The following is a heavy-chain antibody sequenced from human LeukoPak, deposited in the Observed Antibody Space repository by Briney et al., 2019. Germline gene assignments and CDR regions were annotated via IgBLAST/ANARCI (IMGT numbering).Heavy chain of an antibody. V-gene: IGHV3-74*01. Sequence: GGSLRLSYETSGFTFRNYWMSWLPQAPGKGLVWVARIKNDGSSASYAESVKGRFIISRDNAKSTLFLQMNSLGVDDTAVYYCAKSDWFDPCGRGILVTVSS. J-gene: IGHJ5*01. CDR1: GFTFRNYW. CDR2: IKNDGSSA. CDR3: AKSDWFDP.